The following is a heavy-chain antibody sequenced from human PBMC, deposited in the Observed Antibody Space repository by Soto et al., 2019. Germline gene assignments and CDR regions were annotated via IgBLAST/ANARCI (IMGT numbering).Heavy chain of an antibody. CDR3: ARDRRELFAAATPDYYYNVIDV. Sequence: SETLSLTCTVSGGSISSGGYYWSWIRQHPGKGLEWIGYIYYSGSTYYNPSLKSRVTISVDTSKNQFSLKLSSVTAADTAVYYCARDRRELFAAATPDYYYNVIDVWGQGTTVIVSS. CDR1: GGSISSGGYY. J-gene: IGHJ6*02. V-gene: IGHV4-31*03. D-gene: IGHD6-13*01. CDR2: IYYSGST.